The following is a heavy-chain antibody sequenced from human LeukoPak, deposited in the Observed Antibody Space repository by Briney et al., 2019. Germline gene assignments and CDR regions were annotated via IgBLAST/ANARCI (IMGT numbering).Heavy chain of an antibody. CDR1: GYTFTSYG. CDR3: ARAASSYYDILTGYYRSPANFDY. CDR2: ISAYNGNT. V-gene: IGHV1-18*01. J-gene: IGHJ4*02. D-gene: IGHD3-9*01. Sequence: ASVKVSCKASGYTFTSYGISWVRQAPGQGLEWVGWISAYNGNTNYAQKLQGRVTMTTDTSTSTAYMELRSLRSDDTAVYYCARAASSYYDILTGYYRSPANFDYWGQGTLVTVSS.